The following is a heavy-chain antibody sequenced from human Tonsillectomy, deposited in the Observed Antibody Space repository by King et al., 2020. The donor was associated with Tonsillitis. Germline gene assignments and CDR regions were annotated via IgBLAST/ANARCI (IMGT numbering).Heavy chain of an antibody. CDR1: GFTFSSYY. D-gene: IGHD1-26*01. Sequence: QVQLVESGAEVKKPGASVKVSCKASGFTFSSYYMHWVRQAPGQGLEWMGIINPSGDSTTYAQKFQGRVTMTRDTSTSTVYMELSSLRSEDTAVFYCARDNSDSDNSGSEYWWFDPWGQGTLVTVSS. V-gene: IGHV1-46*03. J-gene: IGHJ5*02. CDR2: INPSGDST. CDR3: ARDNSDSDNSGSEYWWFDP.